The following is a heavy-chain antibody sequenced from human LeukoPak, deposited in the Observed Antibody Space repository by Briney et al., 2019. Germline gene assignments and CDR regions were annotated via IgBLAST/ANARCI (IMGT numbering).Heavy chain of an antibody. Sequence: ASVTVSCKASGYTFTGYYMHWVRQAPGQGLEWMGWINPNSGGTNYAQKFQGRVTMTRDTSISTAYMELSRLRSDDTAVYYCARAPAKRGPQICYFDYWGQGTLVTVSS. J-gene: IGHJ4*02. CDR2: INPNSGGT. V-gene: IGHV1-2*02. D-gene: IGHD3-10*01. CDR3: ARAPAKRGPQICYFDY. CDR1: GYTFTGYY.